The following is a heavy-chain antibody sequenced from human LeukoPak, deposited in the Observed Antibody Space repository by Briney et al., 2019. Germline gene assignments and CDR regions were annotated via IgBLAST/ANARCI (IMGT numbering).Heavy chain of an antibody. CDR1: GYSLSSGYY. Sequence: PSETLSFTCTVSGYSLSSGYYWGWIRQPPGKGLEYIGSVYRTGNTYYNPSLKSRVTMSVDTSKNQFFLNLRSVTAADTAVYYCARKGRGYHFDYWGQGTLVPVSS. CDR3: ARKGRGYHFDY. D-gene: IGHD3-16*02. V-gene: IGHV4-38-2*02. CDR2: VYRTGNT. J-gene: IGHJ4*02.